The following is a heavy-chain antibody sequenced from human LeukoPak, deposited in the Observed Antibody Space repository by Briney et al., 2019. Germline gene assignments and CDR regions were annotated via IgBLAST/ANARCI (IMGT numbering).Heavy chain of an antibody. CDR3: ARIYCSGGSCYSDY. V-gene: IGHV3-30*04. Sequence: PGGSLRLSCAAAGFTFSKFAMHWVRQAPDKGLEWVAVVSYDGSYKYYADSVKGRFTISRDNSKNTLYLQMNSLRAEDTAVYYCARIYCSGGSCYSDYWGQGTLVTVSS. CDR2: VSYDGSYK. J-gene: IGHJ4*02. D-gene: IGHD2-15*01. CDR1: GFTFSKFA.